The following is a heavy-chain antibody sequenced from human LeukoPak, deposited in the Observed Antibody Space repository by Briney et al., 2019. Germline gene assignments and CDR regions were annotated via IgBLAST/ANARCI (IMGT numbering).Heavy chain of an antibody. CDR1: GYTFTSYA. CDR3: ARDGEVAGLDY. V-gene: IGHV1-3*03. CDR2: INAGNGNT. D-gene: IGHD6-19*01. J-gene: IGHJ4*02. Sequence: ASVKVSCKASGYTFTSYAMHWVRQGPGQRLEWMGWINAGNGNTKYSQEFQGRVTITRDTSASTAYMELSSLRSEDMAVYYCARDGEVAGLDYWGQGTLVTVSS.